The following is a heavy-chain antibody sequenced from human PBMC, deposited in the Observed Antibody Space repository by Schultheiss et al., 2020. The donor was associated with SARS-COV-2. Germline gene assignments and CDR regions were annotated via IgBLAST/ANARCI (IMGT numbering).Heavy chain of an antibody. CDR3: ARDKLNWDIYYYYGMDV. D-gene: IGHD1/OR15-1a*01. CDR2: FDPEDGET. J-gene: IGHJ6*02. CDR1: GYTLTELS. V-gene: IGHV1-24*01. Sequence: ASVKVSCKVSGYTLTELSMHWVRQAPGKGLEWMGGFDPEDGETIYAQKFQGRVTMTEDTSTDTAYMELSSLRSEDTAVYYCARDKLNWDIYYYYGMDVWGQGTTVTVSS.